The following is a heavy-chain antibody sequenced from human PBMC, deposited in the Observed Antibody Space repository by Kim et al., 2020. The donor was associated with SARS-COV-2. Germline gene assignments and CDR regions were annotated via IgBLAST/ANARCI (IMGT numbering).Heavy chain of an antibody. J-gene: IGHJ4*02. CDR2: NGNT. V-gene: IGHV1-18*01. CDR3: ARDLVLDY. D-gene: IGHD6-13*01. Sequence: NGNTNYAQKLQGRVTMTTDTSTSTAYLELRSLRSDDTAVYYCARDLVLDYWGQGTLVTVSS.